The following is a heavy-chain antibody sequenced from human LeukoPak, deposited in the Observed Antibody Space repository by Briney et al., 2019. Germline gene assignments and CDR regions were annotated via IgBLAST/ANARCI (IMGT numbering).Heavy chain of an antibody. Sequence: GASLKISCKGSGYSFTSYWIGWVRQMPGKGLEWMGIIYPGDSATRYSPSFHGQVTISADKSISTAYLQWSSLKASDTAMYYCARLGYPYSPDYWGQGTLVTVSS. CDR1: GYSFTSYW. CDR3: ARLGYPYSPDY. D-gene: IGHD5-18*01. CDR2: IYPGDSAT. J-gene: IGHJ4*02. V-gene: IGHV5-51*01.